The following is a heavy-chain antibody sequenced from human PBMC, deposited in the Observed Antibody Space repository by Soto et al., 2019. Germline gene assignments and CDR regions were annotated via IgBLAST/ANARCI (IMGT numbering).Heavy chain of an antibody. CDR2: IYYSGST. Sequence: QVQLQESGPGLVKPSETLSLTCTVSGGSISSYYWSWIRQPPGKGLEWIGYIYYSGSTNYNPSLKSRVTISVDTSKNQFSLKLSSVTAADTAVYYCARGAARGWFDPWGQGTLVTVSS. J-gene: IGHJ5*02. V-gene: IGHV4-59*01. D-gene: IGHD3-10*01. CDR3: ARGAARGWFDP. CDR1: GGSISSYY.